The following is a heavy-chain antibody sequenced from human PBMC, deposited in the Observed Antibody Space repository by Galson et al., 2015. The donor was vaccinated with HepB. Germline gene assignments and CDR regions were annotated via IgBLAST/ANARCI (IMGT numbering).Heavy chain of an antibody. CDR2: IWHDGSKR. J-gene: IGHJ4*02. Sequence: SLRLSCAASGFIFSNYGMHWVRQAPGKGLEWVAVIWHDGSKRYYADSVKGRFTISRDNSKNTLYLQMNSLRDEDTALYYCARYDDYIGCWGQGTLVTVSS. CDR3: ARYDDYIGC. V-gene: IGHV3-33*01. D-gene: IGHD3-3*01. CDR1: GFIFSNYG.